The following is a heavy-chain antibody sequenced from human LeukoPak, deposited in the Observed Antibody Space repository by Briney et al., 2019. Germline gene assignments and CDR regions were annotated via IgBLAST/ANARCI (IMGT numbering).Heavy chain of an antibody. Sequence: GGSLRLSCAASGFTFSDYYMSWIRQAPGKGLEWVSYISSSASTIYYADSVKGRFTISRDNAKNSLYLQMNSLRAEDTAVYYCARERRGSQYYYGMDVWGQGTTVTVSS. J-gene: IGHJ6*02. CDR2: ISSSASTI. V-gene: IGHV3-11*01. CDR1: GFTFSDYY. D-gene: IGHD6-19*01. CDR3: ARERRGSQYYYGMDV.